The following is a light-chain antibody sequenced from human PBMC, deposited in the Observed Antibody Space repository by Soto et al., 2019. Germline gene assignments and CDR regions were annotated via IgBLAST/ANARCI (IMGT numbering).Light chain of an antibody. CDR3: CSYAGTYTLWV. J-gene: IGLJ3*02. Sequence: QSALTQPRSVSGSPGQSVTISCTGTSSDVGGYNFVSWYQQYPGKAPKLIIYDVSKRPSGVPDRFSASKSGNTASLTISGLQAEDEADYYCCSYAGTYTLWVLGGGTKLTV. CDR2: DVS. CDR1: SSDVGGYNF. V-gene: IGLV2-11*01.